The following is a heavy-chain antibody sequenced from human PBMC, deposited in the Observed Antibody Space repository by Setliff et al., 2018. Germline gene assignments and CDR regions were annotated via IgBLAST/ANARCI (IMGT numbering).Heavy chain of an antibody. D-gene: IGHD6-19*01. V-gene: IGHV4-4*08. CDR1: GASITDSY. CDR3: ARGVSSVSWTPRY. Sequence: TSETLSLTCSVSGASITDSYWNWIRQPPGKGLEWVGYIHTSGGTNYNPSLKSRVTISVDMSKNQFSLKLSSVIAADTAVYYCARGVSSVSWTPRYWGRGILVTVSS. J-gene: IGHJ4*02. CDR2: IHTSGGT.